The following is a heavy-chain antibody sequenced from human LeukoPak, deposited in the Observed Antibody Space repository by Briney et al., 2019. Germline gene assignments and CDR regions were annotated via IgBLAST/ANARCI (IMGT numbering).Heavy chain of an antibody. CDR3: ARVKKLMPEFEF. CDR1: GYTFIDYY. V-gene: IGHV1-2*02. Sequence: ASVKVSCKSSGYTFIDYYIHWVRQAPGQGLEWMGWINPNSGATKYAQKFQGRVSMTRDTSINTAYMDLTNLRSDDTAIFYCARVKKLMPEFEFWGQGALVTVSS. CDR2: INPNSGAT. J-gene: IGHJ4*02. D-gene: IGHD2-2*01.